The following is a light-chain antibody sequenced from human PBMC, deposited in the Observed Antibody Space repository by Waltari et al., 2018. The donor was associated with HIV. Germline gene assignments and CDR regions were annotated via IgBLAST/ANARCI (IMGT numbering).Light chain of an antibody. CDR2: DEK. CDR3: AAWDDNFNVV. Sequence: QSVRPQHPSASGTPGQGVIISCSESNSNTGTTTVNWYQQLPGTAPKLLIFDEKHRPSGVPDRFSGPRSDTSASLAISGLQSEDEAHYYCAAWDDNFNVVFGGGTKLTVL. J-gene: IGLJ3*02. V-gene: IGLV1-44*01. CDR1: NSNTGTTT.